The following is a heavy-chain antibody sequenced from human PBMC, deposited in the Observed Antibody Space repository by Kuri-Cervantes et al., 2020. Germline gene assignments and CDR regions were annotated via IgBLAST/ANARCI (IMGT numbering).Heavy chain of an antibody. CDR3: AKTLHNYYAYYYGMDV. CDR2: IYSGGST. V-gene: IGHV3-53*01. CDR1: GFTVSRNY. D-gene: IGHD3-10*01. J-gene: IGHJ6*02. Sequence: GESLKISCAASGFTVSRNYMIWVRQAPGKGLEWVSVIYSGGSTYYADSVKGRFTISRDNSKNTLSLQMNSLRAEDTAVYYCAKTLHNYYAYYYGMDVWGQGTTVTVSS.